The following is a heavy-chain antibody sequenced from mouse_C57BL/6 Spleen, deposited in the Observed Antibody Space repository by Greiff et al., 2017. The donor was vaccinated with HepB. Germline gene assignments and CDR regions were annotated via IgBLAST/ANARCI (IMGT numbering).Heavy chain of an antibody. Sequence: QVHVKQPGAELVKPGASVKLSCKASGYTFTSYWMQWVKQRPGQGLEWIGEIDPSDSYTNYNQKFKGKATLTVDTSSSTAYMQLSSLTSEDSAVYYCASTRYWGQGTTLTVSS. J-gene: IGHJ2*01. CDR3: ASTRY. V-gene: IGHV1-50*01. CDR1: GYTFTSYW. CDR2: IDPSDSYT.